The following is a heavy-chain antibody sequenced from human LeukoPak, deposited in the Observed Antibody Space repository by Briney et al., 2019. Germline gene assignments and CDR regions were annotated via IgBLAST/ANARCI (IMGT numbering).Heavy chain of an antibody. CDR1: GFTFSIYV. Sequence: GGSLRLSCAASGFTFSIYVMSWVRQAPGKGLEWVAAISSSGGTTYYADSMRGRFSISRDNSKSMLYPEMSSLRADDTAVYYCAKVAARRDYEAYFEYWGQGTQVTVSS. CDR3: AKVAARRDYEAYFEY. CDR2: ISSSGGTT. V-gene: IGHV3-23*01. D-gene: IGHD5-24*01. J-gene: IGHJ4*02.